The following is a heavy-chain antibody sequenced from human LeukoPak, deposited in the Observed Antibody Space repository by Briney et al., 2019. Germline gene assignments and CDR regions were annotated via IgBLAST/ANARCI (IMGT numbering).Heavy chain of an antibody. J-gene: IGHJ4*02. V-gene: IGHV4-39*07. CDR1: GGSISSSSYY. Sequence: SETLSLTCTVSGGSISSSSYYWGWIRQPPGKGLEWIGSIYYSGSTYYNPSLKSRVTISVDTSKNQFSLKLSSVTAADTAVYYCARDGSGESPVDYWGQGTLVTVSS. CDR3: ARDGSGESPVDY. CDR2: IYYSGST. D-gene: IGHD3-10*01.